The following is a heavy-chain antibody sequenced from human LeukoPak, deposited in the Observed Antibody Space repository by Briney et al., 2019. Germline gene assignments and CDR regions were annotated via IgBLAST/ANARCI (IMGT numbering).Heavy chain of an antibody. CDR2: ISYDGSNK. J-gene: IGHJ3*02. V-gene: IGHV3-30*18. Sequence: GGSLRLSCAASGFTFSSYGMHWVRQAPGKGLEWVAVISYDGSNKYYADSVKGRFTISRDNSKNTLYLQMNSLRAEDTAVYYCAKDSTWLEAFDIWGQGTMVTVSS. D-gene: IGHD5-12*01. CDR3: AKDSTWLEAFDI. CDR1: GFTFSSYG.